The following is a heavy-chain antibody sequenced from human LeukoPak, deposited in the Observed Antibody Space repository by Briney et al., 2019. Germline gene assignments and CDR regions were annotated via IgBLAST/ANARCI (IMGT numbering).Heavy chain of an antibody. J-gene: IGHJ4*02. CDR1: GYTFTIYD. D-gene: IGHD3-3*01. V-gene: IGHV1-8*01. Sequence: GASVKVSCKASGYTFTIYDINWVRQAPGQGLEWMGWMNPNSGNTGYAQKFQGRVTMTRNTSISTAYMELSSLRSEDTAVYYCAVGFLEWLLLDYWGQGTLVTVSS. CDR3: AVGFLEWLLLDY. CDR2: MNPNSGNT.